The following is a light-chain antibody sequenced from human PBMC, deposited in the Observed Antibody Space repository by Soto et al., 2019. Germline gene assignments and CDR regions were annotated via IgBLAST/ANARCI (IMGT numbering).Light chain of an antibody. Sequence: QSALTQPASVSGFPGQSITISCTGTSSDVGGYDFVSWYQQHPGKAPKLMIYQVRNRPSGVSDRFSGSKSGNTASLTISGRQAEDEADYYCSSYTSSSTLLYLFGTGTKLTVL. CDR3: SSYTSSSTLLYL. V-gene: IGLV2-14*01. J-gene: IGLJ1*01. CDR1: SSDVGGYDF. CDR2: QVR.